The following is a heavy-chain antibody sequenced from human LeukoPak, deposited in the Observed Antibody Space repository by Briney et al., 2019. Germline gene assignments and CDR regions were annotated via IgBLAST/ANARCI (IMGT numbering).Heavy chain of an antibody. J-gene: IGHJ3*02. CDR3: AKALVGATIWDAFDI. CDR1: GFTFSSYA. D-gene: IGHD1-26*01. V-gene: IGHV3-23*01. Sequence: GGSLRLSCAASGFTFSSYAMSWVRQARGKGLEWVSTISGSGDNTYYADSVKGRFTISRDNSKNTLYLQMNSLRAEDTAVYYCAKALVGATIWDAFDIWGQGTMVTVSS. CDR2: ISGSGDNT.